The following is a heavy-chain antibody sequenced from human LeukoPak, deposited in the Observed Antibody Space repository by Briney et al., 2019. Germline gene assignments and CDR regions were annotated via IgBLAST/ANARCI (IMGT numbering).Heavy chain of an antibody. CDR3: ARAHYDYYGSGSPNNWFDP. J-gene: IGHJ5*02. CDR2: MNPNSGNT. D-gene: IGHD3-10*01. V-gene: IGHV1-8*01. CDR1: GYTFTSYG. Sequence: GASVKVSCKASGYTFTSYGINWVRQATGQGLEWMGWMNPNSGNTGYAQKFQGRVTMTRNTSISTAYMELSSLRSEDTAVYYCARAHYDYYGSGSPNNWFDPWGQGTLVTVSS.